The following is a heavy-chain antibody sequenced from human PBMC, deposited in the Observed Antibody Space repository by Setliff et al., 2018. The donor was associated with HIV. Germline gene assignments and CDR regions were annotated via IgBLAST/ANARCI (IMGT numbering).Heavy chain of an antibody. D-gene: IGHD3-16*01. J-gene: IGHJ5*01. CDR3: ARGGAVSADFDS. V-gene: IGHV4-39*07. CDR1: GGSIRTGAYY. Sequence: TLSLTCTVSGGSIRTGAYYWGWIRQPPGKGLEWIGSIYYDGRTFYKPSLKSRLTISVDTSKNQFSQSLNSVTAADTAVYFCARGGAVSADFDSWGQGTLVTVSS. CDR2: IYYDGRT.